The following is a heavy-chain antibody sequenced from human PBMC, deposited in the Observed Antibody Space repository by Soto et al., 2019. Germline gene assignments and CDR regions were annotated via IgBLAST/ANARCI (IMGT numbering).Heavy chain of an antibody. CDR2: IYYSGST. CDR3: ASQRLGGQQLVRAINYYYYGMDV. CDR1: GGSISSYY. Sequence: SETLSLTCTVSGGSISSYYWSWIRQPPGKGLEWIGYIYYSGSTNYNPSLKSRVTISVDTSKNQFSLKLSSVTAADTAVYYCASQRLGGQQLVRAINYYYYGMDVWGQGTTVTVSS. J-gene: IGHJ6*02. D-gene: IGHD6-13*01. V-gene: IGHV4-59*01.